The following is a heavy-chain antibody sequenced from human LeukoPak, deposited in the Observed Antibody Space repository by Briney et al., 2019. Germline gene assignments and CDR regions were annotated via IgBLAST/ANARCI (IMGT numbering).Heavy chain of an antibody. CDR3: AGGAGFLIDY. CDR1: GFTLSIIW. Sequence: GGTLCFSVAASGFTLSIIWWNGFAQAPGRGREWVAIIKKDGSEKYYVDSVKGRFTISRDNAKNSLYLQMNSLRADDTAVYFCAGGAGFLIDYWGQGALVTVSS. J-gene: IGHJ4*02. CDR2: IKKDGSEK. V-gene: IGHV3-7*01. D-gene: IGHD2/OR15-2a*01.